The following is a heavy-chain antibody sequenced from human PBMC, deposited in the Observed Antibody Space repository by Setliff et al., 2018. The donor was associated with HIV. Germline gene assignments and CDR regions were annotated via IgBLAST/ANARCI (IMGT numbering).Heavy chain of an antibody. Sequence: LSLTCNVSGGSISSSSYYWGWIRQPPGKGLEWIGSFHYSGSTYYNPSLKSRVTISVDTSKNQFSLKLSSVTAADTAVYYCARTVVPAAYDYWGQGTLVTVSS. J-gene: IGHJ4*02. CDR1: GGSISSSSYY. CDR2: FHYSGST. CDR3: ARTVVPAAYDY. D-gene: IGHD2-2*01. V-gene: IGHV4-39*07.